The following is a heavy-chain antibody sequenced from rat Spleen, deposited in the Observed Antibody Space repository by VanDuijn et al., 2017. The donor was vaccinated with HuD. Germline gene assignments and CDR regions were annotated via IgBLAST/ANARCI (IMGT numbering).Heavy chain of an antibody. V-gene: IGHV5-25*01. CDR2: ISPNGANT. CDR3: TTRGPWFAY. CDR1: GITFSNYN. Sequence: EVQLVESGGGLVPPGRSLKLSCAASGITFSNYNMTWVRQAPTKGLEWVASISPNGANTYYRDSVKGRFTVSRDNEKSALYLQMDGLRSEDTATYYCTTRGPWFAYWGQGTLVTVSS. J-gene: IGHJ3*01.